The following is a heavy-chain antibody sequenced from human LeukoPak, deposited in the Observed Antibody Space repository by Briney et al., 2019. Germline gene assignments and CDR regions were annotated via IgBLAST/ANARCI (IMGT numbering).Heavy chain of an antibody. CDR2: INHSGST. D-gene: IGHD3-10*01. J-gene: IGHJ4*02. Sequence: SETLSPTCAVYGGSFSGYYWSWIRQPPGKGLEWIGEINHSGSTNYNPSLKSRVTISVDTSKNQFSLKLSSVTAADTAVYYCARVGSGSYYWVDWGQGTLVTVCS. CDR3: ARVGSGSYYWVD. V-gene: IGHV4-34*01. CDR1: GGSFSGYY.